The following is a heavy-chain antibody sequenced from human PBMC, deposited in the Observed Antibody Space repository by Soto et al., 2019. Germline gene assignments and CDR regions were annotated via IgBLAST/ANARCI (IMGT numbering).Heavy chain of an antibody. CDR3: ARHHGPDHTENYYDSSGYYY. J-gene: IGHJ4*02. CDR1: GYSFTSYW. D-gene: IGHD3-22*01. CDR2: IYPGDSDT. Sequence: GGSLRLSCKGSGYSFTSYWIGWVRQMPGKGLEWMGIIYPGDSDTRYSPSFQGQVTISADKSISTAYLQWSSLKASDTAMYYCARHHGPDHTENYYDSSGYYYWGQGTLVTVSS. V-gene: IGHV5-51*01.